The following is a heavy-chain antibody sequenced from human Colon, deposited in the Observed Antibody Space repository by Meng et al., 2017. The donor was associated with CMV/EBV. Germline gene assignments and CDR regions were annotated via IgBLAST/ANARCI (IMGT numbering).Heavy chain of an antibody. CDR2: INQDGSDI. CDR1: GFTFTTYW. CDR3: ARDRAFFDH. V-gene: IGHV3-7*01. J-gene: IGHJ4*02. Sequence: GGSLRLSCAASGFTFTTYWMTWVRQAPGKGLELVANINQDGSDIHYGGSVKGRFTISRDNAKSSLYLQMNSLRAEDSAVYYCARDRAFFDHWGQGVLVIVSS.